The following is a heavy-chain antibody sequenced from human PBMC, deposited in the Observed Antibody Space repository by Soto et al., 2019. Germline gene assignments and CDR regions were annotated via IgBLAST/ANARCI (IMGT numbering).Heavy chain of an antibody. CDR3: ARARGIAVAGHNWFDP. V-gene: IGHV1-69*13. Sequence: GASVKVSCKASGGTFRSYAISWVRQAPGQGLEWMGGIIPIFGTANYAQKFQGRVTITADESTSTAYMELSSLRSEDTAVYYCARARGIAVAGHNWFDPWGQGTLVTVSS. D-gene: IGHD6-19*01. CDR1: GGTFRSYA. J-gene: IGHJ5*02. CDR2: IIPIFGTA.